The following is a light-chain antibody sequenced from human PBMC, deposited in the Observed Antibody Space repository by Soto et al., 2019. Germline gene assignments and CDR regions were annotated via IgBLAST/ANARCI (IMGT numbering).Light chain of an antibody. CDR2: DVN. Sequence: QSALTQPRSVSGSPGQSVTISCTGTNSDVGGYNYVSWYQQFPGKAPKSMIYDVNKRPSGVPDRFSGSKSGNTASLTISGLHAEDEADYYCCSYTGSYTWVFGGGTKLTVL. CDR1: NSDVGGYNY. CDR3: CSYTGSYTWV. J-gene: IGLJ3*02. V-gene: IGLV2-11*01.